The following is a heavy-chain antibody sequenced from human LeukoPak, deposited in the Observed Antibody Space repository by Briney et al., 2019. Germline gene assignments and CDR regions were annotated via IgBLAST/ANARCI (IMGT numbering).Heavy chain of an antibody. J-gene: IGHJ6*03. CDR2: IKQDGSEK. CDR3: ARVDYGDYFFPRYYYYYYMDV. Sequence: PGGSLRLSCAASGFTFSSYWMSWVRQAPGKGLEWVANIKQDGSEKYYVDSVKGRFTISRDNAKNSLYLQMNSLRAEDTAVYYCARVDYGDYFFPRYYYYYYMDVWGKGTTVTVSS. D-gene: IGHD4-17*01. V-gene: IGHV3-7*01. CDR1: GFTFSSYW.